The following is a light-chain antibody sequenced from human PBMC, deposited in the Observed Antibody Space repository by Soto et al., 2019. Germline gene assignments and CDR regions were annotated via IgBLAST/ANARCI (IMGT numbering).Light chain of an antibody. CDR2: AAS. CDR1: QGISNY. CDR3: QKYTVFPLT. Sequence: DIQMTQSPSSLSASVGDRVTITCRASQGISNYLAWYQQKPGKVPKLLIYAASTLQAGVPYRFSGSGSGTEFTLSLRSHRPEDVATAYCQKYTVFPLTFGQGTKLEIK. J-gene: IGKJ2*01. V-gene: IGKV1-27*01.